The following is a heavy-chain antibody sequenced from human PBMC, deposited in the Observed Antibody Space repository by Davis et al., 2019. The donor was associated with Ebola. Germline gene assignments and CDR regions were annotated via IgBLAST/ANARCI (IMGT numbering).Heavy chain of an antibody. J-gene: IGHJ3*02. V-gene: IGHV3-9*01. CDR1: GFTFEHYD. D-gene: IGHD1-1*01. Sequence: PGGSLRLSCAASGFTFEHYDMHWVRPVPGKGLEWVSGFGWNSGDIGYADSVKGRFTISRDNAKNSLYLQMNSLRGEDTALYYCAKMMRRKQQLSPFDIWGQGTMVTVSS. CDR2: FGWNSGDI. CDR3: AKMMRRKQQLSPFDI.